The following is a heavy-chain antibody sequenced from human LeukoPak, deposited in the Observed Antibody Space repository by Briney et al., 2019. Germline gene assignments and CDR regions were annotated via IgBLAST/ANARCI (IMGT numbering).Heavy chain of an antibody. CDR3: GREVVVVPAQRFDP. J-gene: IGHJ5*02. V-gene: IGHV3-21*01. CDR1: FXFSSYS. CDR2: IISSSFYL. Sequence: FXFSSYSMNWVRQPPGKXLEWVXXIISSSFYLYYADSLTARFTISRDNAKNSLYLQMNSLRAEATAVYYCGREVVVVPAQRFDPWGQGTLVTVSS. D-gene: IGHD2-2*01.